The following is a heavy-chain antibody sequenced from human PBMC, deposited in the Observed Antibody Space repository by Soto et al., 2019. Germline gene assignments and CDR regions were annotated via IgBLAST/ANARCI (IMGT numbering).Heavy chain of an antibody. D-gene: IGHD6-13*01. CDR3: ARFSVGWAAGLDY. J-gene: IGHJ4*02. V-gene: IGHV4-30-4*01. CDR1: GGSISSGDYY. Sequence: QVQLQESGPGLVKPSQTLSLTCTVSGGSISSGDYYWSWISQPPGKGLEWIGYIYYSGSTYYNPSLKSRVTISVDTSKNQFSLKLSSVTAADTAVYYFARFSVGWAAGLDYWGQGTLVTVSS. CDR2: IYYSGST.